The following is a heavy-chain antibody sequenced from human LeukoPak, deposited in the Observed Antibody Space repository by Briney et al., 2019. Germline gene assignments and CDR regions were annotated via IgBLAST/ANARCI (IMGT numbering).Heavy chain of an antibody. Sequence: GGSLRLFCAASGFTFSSSGMHWVRQAPGKGLEWVAVISSDGSNKYYADSVKGRFTISRDDSRNTLYLQMNSLRAEDTAVYFCAKDFISGSAHWGQGTLVTVSS. V-gene: IGHV3-30*18. CDR1: GFTFSSSG. D-gene: IGHD6-19*01. CDR3: AKDFISGSAH. J-gene: IGHJ4*02. CDR2: ISSDGSNK.